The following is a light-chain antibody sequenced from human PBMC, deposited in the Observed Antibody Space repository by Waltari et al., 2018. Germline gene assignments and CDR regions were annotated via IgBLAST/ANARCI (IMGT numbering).Light chain of an antibody. CDR2: GVT. V-gene: IGLV2-14*01. Sequence: QSALTQPASVSGSPGQSITISCIGTSSDIGGYNYVSWYQQHPGKAPKVMIYGVTKRPSGVSNRFSGSNSGSTASLTISGLQAEDEADYYCSSYTSSNTWVFGGGTKLTVL. CDR1: SSDIGGYNY. J-gene: IGLJ3*02. CDR3: SSYTSSNTWV.